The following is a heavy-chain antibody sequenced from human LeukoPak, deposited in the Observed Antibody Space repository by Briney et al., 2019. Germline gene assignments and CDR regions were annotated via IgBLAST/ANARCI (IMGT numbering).Heavy chain of an antibody. D-gene: IGHD6-13*01. CDR1: GYTFTSYY. J-gene: IGHJ5*02. Sequence: ASVKVSCKASGYTFTSYYMHWVRQAPGQGLEWMGIINPSGGSTSYAQKFQGRVTMTRDTSTSTVYMELSSLRSEDTAVYYCARTRTISLARQQLVSNWFDPWGQGTLVTVSS. V-gene: IGHV1-46*01. CDR3: ARTRTISLARQQLVSNWFDP. CDR2: INPSGGST.